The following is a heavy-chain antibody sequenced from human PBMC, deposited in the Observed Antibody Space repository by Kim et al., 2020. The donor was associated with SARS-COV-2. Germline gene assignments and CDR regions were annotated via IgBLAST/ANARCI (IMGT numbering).Heavy chain of an antibody. CDR2: IYYSGST. Sequence: SETLSLTCTVSGGSISSYYWSWIRQPPGKGLEWIGYIYYSGSTNYNPSLKSRVTISVDTSKNQFSLKLSSVTAADTAVYYCARGTWEYDFWSGYYVDTAMVTVFFDYWGQGTLVTVSS. CDR1: GGSISSYY. D-gene: IGHD3-3*01. J-gene: IGHJ4*02. V-gene: IGHV4-59*01. CDR3: ARGTWEYDFWSGYYVDTAMVTVFFDY.